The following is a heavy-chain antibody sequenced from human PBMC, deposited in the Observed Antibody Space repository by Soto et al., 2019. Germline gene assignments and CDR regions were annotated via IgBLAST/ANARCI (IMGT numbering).Heavy chain of an antibody. CDR1: GFTFSSYG. CDR2: IWYDGSNK. V-gene: IGHV3-33*01. J-gene: IGHJ4*02. D-gene: IGHD3-3*01. Sequence: QVQLVESGGGVVQPGRSLRLSCAASGFTFSSYGMHWVRQAPGKGLEWVAVIWYDGSNKYYADSVKGRFTISRDNSKNTLYLQINSLRAEDTAVYYCARDWGAFRSGYFYWGQGTLVTVSS. CDR3: ARDWGAFRSGYFY.